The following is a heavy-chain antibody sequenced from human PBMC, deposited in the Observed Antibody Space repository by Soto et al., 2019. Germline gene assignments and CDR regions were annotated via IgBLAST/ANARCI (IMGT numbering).Heavy chain of an antibody. J-gene: IGHJ3*01. CDR2: SWHDGRHL. CDR3: ARDWGACTPGECYSHGFDL. Sequence: QEQLVESGGGTVQPGGSLRLSCAVSGFTLDTYGMHWVRQAAGQGLEWVAVSWHDGRHLDYADSVRGRFTVFGDDSKNTLFLEMTGLRGDDSAVYFCARDWGACTPGECYSHGFDLWGQGTLVTVSS. CDR1: GFTLDTYG. D-gene: IGHD2-21*01. V-gene: IGHV3-33*01.